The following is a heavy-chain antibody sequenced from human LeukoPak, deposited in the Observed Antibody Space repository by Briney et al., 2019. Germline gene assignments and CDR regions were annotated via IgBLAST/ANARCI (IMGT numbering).Heavy chain of an antibody. D-gene: IGHD2-2*01. CDR3: ARGYCSSTSCYSTSHFDY. Sequence: ASVKVSCKASGYTFTGYYMHWVRQAPGQGLEWMGWINPNSGGTNYAQKFQGRVTMTRDTSISTAYMELSRLRSDDTAVYYCARGYCSSTSCYSTSHFDYWGQGTLVTVSS. CDR2: INPNSGGT. CDR1: GYTFTGYY. J-gene: IGHJ4*02. V-gene: IGHV1-2*02.